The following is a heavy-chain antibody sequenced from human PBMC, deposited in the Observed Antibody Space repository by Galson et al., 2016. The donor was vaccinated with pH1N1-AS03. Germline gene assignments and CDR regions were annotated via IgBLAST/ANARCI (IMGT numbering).Heavy chain of an antibody. CDR2: IISRSATE. J-gene: IGHJ4*02. V-gene: IGHV1-69*13. CDR1: GSTFRSDA. CDR3: AKSTTSNWYDFFDS. Sequence: SVKVSCKAPGSTFRSDAISWIRQAPGQGLEWMGGIISRSATEHYGQRLQGRVTITADETTTTPYMELNSLTSEDTAVFYCAKSTTSNWYDFFDSWGQGSLVIVSS. D-gene: IGHD2-2*01.